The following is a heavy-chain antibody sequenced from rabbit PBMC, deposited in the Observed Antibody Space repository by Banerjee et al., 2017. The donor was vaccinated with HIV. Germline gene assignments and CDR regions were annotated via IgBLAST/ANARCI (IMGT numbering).Heavy chain of an antibody. D-gene: IGHD2-1*01. V-gene: IGHV1S40*01. CDR2: IAGSSSGFT. Sequence: QSLEESGGDLVKPGASLTLTCTASGFSFSASDYICWVRQAPGKGLEWISCIAGSSSGFTYSATWAKGRFTISKTSSTTVTLQVTSLTAADTATYFCARDLTDVIGWNFNLWGPGTLVTVS. CDR1: GFSFSASDY. CDR3: ARDLTDVIGWNFNL. J-gene: IGHJ4*01.